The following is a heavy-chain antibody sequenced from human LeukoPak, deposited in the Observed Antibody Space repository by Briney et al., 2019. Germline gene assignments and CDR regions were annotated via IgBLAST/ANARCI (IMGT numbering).Heavy chain of an antibody. J-gene: IGHJ4*02. D-gene: IGHD5-12*01. CDR1: GFTFSSYA. CDR2: ISGSGGST. V-gene: IGHV3-23*01. Sequence: TGGSLRLSCAASGFTFSSYAMSWVRQAPGKGLEWVSAISGSGGSTYYADSVKGRFTISRDNSKNTLYLQMNSLRAEDTAVYYCAKDCARESGYDCFDYWGQGTLVTVSS. CDR3: AKDCARESGYDCFDY.